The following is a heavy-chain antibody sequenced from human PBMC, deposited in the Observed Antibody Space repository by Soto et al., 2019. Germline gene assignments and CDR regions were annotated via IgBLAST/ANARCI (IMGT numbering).Heavy chain of an antibody. CDR1: GFSLSGYW. D-gene: IGHD2-15*01. V-gene: IGHV3-74*01. J-gene: IGHJ6*02. Sequence: EVRLVESGGGLIQPGGSLRLSCVASGFSLSGYWMHWVRQAPGKGPVWVSRINSDGSTTNYADSVKGQFTLSRDNAESTVYLHMNSLRAEDTAVYYCARGIKNIYAVDVWGQGTTVTVSS. CDR3: ARGIKNIYAVDV. CDR2: INSDGSTT.